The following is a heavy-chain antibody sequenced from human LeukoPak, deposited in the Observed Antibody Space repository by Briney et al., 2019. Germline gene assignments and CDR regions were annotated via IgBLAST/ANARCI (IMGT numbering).Heavy chain of an antibody. CDR3: AGEGIAAREGKYFDY. J-gene: IGHJ4*02. CDR2: INHSGST. V-gene: IGHV4-34*01. Sequence: PSETLSLTCTVPGGSISSYYWSWIRQPPGKGLEWIGEINHSGSTNYNPSLKSRVTISVDTSKNQFSLKLSSVTAADTAVYYCAGEGIAAREGKYFDYWGQGTLGTVS. CDR1: GGSISSYY. D-gene: IGHD6-6*01.